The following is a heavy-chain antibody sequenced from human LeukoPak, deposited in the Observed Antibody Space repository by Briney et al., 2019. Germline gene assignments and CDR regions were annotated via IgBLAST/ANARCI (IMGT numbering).Heavy chain of an antibody. Sequence: SQTLSLTCTVSGGSISSGGYYWSWIRQHPGKGLEWIGYIYYSGSTYYNPSLKSRVTISVDTSNNQFSLKLSSVTAADTAVYYCARVNRDDSSGYLLNFDYWGQGTLVTVSS. D-gene: IGHD3-22*01. J-gene: IGHJ4*02. V-gene: IGHV4-31*03. CDR2: IYYSGST. CDR3: ARVNRDDSSGYLLNFDY. CDR1: GGSISSGGYY.